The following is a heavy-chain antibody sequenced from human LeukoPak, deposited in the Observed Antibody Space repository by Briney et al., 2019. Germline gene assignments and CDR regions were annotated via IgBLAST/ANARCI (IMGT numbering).Heavy chain of an antibody. V-gene: IGHV1-2*02. CDR1: GYTFTGYY. J-gene: IGHJ4*02. Sequence: ASVKVSCKASGYTFTGYYIHWVRQAPGQGLEWMGWINPNSGGTNCAQKFQGRVTMTRDTSISTAYMELSRLRSDDTAVYYCARGTKFSTFDIVVVPFDYWGQGTLVTVSS. CDR3: ARGTKFSTFDIVVVPFDY. CDR2: INPNSGGT. D-gene: IGHD2-2*01.